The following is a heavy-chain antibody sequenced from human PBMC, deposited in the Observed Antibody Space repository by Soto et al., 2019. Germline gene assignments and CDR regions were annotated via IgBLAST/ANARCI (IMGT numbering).Heavy chain of an antibody. CDR1: GGSISSGGYS. V-gene: IGHV4-30-2*01. Sequence: QLQLQESGSGLVKASQTLSLTCAVSGGSISSGGYSWSWIRQPPGKGLEWIGYIYHGSTYYNPSVKGRVTISIDRSKHQFSLKLSSVTAADTAVYYCAGSGSRGCGAFDIWGQGTMVTVSS. D-gene: IGHD3-22*01. J-gene: IGHJ3*02. CDR2: IYHGST. CDR3: AGSGSRGCGAFDI.